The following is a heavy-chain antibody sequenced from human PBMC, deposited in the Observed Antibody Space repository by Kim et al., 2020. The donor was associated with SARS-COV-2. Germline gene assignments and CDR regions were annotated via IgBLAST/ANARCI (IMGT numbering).Heavy chain of an antibody. CDR3: ARHDPSYWYFDL. V-gene: IGHV4-39*01. CDR2: IYYSGST. J-gene: IGHJ2*01. CDR1: GGSISSSSYY. Sequence: SETLSLTCTVSGGSISSSSYYWGWIRQPPGKGLEWIGSIYYSGSTYYNPSLKSRVTISVDTSKNQFSLKLSSVTAADTAVYYCARHDPSYWYFDLWGRGTLVTVSS.